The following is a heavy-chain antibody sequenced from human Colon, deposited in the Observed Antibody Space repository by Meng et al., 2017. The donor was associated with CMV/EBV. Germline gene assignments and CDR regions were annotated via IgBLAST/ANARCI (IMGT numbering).Heavy chain of an antibody. Sequence: GGSLRLSCAASGFTFSSYWMHCVRQAPGKGLVWASRINSDGSSTNYADSVKGRFTISRDNAKNTLYLQMNSLRAEDTAVYYCATEGACSNTSCRARYFDYWGQGTLVTVSS. CDR3: ATEGACSNTSCRARYFDY. CDR1: GFTFSSYW. J-gene: IGHJ4*02. D-gene: IGHD2-2*01. CDR2: INSDGSST. V-gene: IGHV3-74*01.